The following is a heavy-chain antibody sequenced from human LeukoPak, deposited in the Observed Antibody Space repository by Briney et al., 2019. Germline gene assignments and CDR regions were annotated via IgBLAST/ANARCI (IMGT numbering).Heavy chain of an antibody. V-gene: IGHV1-18*01. CDR3: AGSLRYNWYLDY. D-gene: IGHD1-20*01. CDR2: INSYNGNT. CDR1: GYTFTSFG. Sequence: APVKVSCKASGYTFTSFGISWVRQAPGQGLEWMGWINSYNGNTNYAQKLQGRVTMTTDTSTSTAYMELRSLRSDDTAVYYCAGSLRYNWYLDYWGQGTLVTVSS. J-gene: IGHJ4*02.